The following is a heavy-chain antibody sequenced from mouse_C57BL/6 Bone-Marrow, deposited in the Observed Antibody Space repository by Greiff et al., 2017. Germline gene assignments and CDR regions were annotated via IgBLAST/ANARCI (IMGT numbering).Heavy chain of an antibody. Sequence: EVQLQQSGAELVRPGASVKLSCTASGFNIKDYYMHWVKQRPEQGLEWIGRIDPEDGDTEYAPKFQGKATMTADTSYNTAYLQLSSLTSEDTAVYYRTTFSVPAWFAYWGQGTLVTVSA. CDR1: GFNIKDYY. J-gene: IGHJ3*01. CDR2: IDPEDGDT. CDR3: TTFSVPAWFAY. V-gene: IGHV14-1*01.